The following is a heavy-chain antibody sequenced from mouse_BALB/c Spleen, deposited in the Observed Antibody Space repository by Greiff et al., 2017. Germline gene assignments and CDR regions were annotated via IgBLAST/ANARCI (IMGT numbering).Heavy chain of an antibody. CDR1: GYSFTGYT. CDR3: SRAMTPYYYAMDY. D-gene: IGHD2-3*01. Sequence: VQLQQSGPELVKPGASMKISCKASGYSFTGYTMNWVKQSHGKNPEWIGLISPYNGGTSYNQKFKGKATLTVDKSSSTAYLELLSLTSEDSAVLYLSRAMTPYYYAMDYWGQGTSVTVSS. J-gene: IGHJ4*01. V-gene: IGHV1-18*01. CDR2: ISPYNGGT.